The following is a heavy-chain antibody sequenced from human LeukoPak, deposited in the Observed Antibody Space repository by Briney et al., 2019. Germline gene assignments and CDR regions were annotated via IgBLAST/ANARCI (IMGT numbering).Heavy chain of an antibody. J-gene: IGHJ4*02. CDR3: ARLIGVEEYYFDY. V-gene: IGHV5-51*01. CDR1: GDSFTRYW. D-gene: IGHD3-22*01. Sequence: GESLKISCEGSGDSFTRYWIGWVRQMPGKGLELMGIIYPGDSDTRYSPSFQGQVTISADKSISTAYLQWSSLKASDTAMYYCARLIGVEEYYFDYWGQGTLVTVSS. CDR2: IYPGDSDT.